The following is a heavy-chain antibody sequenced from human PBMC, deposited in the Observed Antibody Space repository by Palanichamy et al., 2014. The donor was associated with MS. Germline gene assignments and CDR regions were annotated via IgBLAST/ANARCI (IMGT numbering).Heavy chain of an antibody. V-gene: IGHV4-34*01. D-gene: IGHD3-10*01. Sequence: QVQLQQWGAGLLKPLETLSLTCAVYGVSFSGYHWTWIRQPPGKGLEWIGEVTHGGSTKYNPSLKSRVTISLDTSKSQFSLKLTSVTDADTAVYFCARFGLRDFGDIRNWFDPWGQGTLVTVSS. CDR2: VTHGGST. CDR3: ARFGLRDFGDIRNWFDP. CDR1: GVSFSGYH. J-gene: IGHJ5*02.